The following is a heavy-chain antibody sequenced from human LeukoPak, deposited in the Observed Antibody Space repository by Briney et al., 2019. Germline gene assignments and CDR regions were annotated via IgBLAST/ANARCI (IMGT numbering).Heavy chain of an antibody. Sequence: GGSLRLSCVASGFTFSDYWMHWVRQAPGKGLVWVSRISDDGTTTTYADSVKGRFTISRDNAKNTVYLQMNSLRPDDTGVYYCARDKAGYCGGGSCPWGQGTLVTVSS. D-gene: IGHD2-15*01. CDR2: ISDDGTTT. V-gene: IGHV3-74*03. CDR1: GFTFSDYW. J-gene: IGHJ5*02. CDR3: ARDKAGYCGGGSCP.